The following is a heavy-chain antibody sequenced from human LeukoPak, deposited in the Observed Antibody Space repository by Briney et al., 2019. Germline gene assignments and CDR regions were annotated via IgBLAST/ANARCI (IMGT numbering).Heavy chain of an antibody. CDR1: GGSISSSSYC. CDR2: IYYSGST. D-gene: IGHD4-17*01. Sequence: SETLSLTCTVPGGSISSSSYCWGWIRQPPGKGLEWIGSIYYSGSTYYNPSLKSRVTISVDTSKNQFSLKLSSVTAADTAVYYCARHRTVMYYFDYWDQGTLVTVSS. J-gene: IGHJ4*02. CDR3: ARHRTVMYYFDY. V-gene: IGHV4-39*01.